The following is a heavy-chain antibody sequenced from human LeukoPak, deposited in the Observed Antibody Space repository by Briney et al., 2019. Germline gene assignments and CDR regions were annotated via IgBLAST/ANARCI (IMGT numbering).Heavy chain of an antibody. CDR3: ARPARASGWYVY. J-gene: IGHJ4*02. D-gene: IGHD6-19*01. CDR2: IYTSGST. V-gene: IGHV4-4*07. CDR1: GGSISSYY. Sequence: SETLSLTCTVSGGSISSYYWSWIRQPAGKGLEWIGRIYTSGSTNYNPSLKSRVTISVDTSKNQFSLKLSSVTAADTAVYYCARPARASGWYVYWGQGTLVTVSS.